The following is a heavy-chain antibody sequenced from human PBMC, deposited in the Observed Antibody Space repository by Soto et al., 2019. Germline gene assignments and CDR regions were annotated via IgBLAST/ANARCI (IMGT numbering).Heavy chain of an antibody. D-gene: IGHD3-22*01. CDR2: IYYSGST. V-gene: IGHV4-30-4*01. CDR1: GGSISSGDYY. CDR3: ARVGSGSYDSSGYPSFDY. J-gene: IGHJ4*02. Sequence: SETLSLTCTVSGGSISSGDYYWSWIRQPPGKGLEWIGYIYYSGSTYYNPSLKSRVTISVDTSKNQFSLKLSSVTAADTAVYYCARVGSGSYDSSGYPSFDYWGQGTLVTVSS.